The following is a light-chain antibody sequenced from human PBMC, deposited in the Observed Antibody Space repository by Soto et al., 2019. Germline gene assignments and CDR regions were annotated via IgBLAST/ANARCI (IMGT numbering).Light chain of an antibody. CDR2: DAS. Sequence: EILMTQSPATLSVSPGERASLSCRASQSVSSTVAWYQQKPGQAPRLLIYDASTRASGIPARFSGSGSGTEFTLNITNLQSEDFAVYHCQQYRSWPRTFGQGTKVEIK. J-gene: IGKJ1*01. CDR3: QQYRSWPRT. V-gene: IGKV3-15*01. CDR1: QSVSST.